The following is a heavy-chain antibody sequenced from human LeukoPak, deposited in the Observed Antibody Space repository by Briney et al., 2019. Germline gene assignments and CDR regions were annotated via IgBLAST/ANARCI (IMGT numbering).Heavy chain of an antibody. J-gene: IGHJ4*02. CDR1: GGSINTPNYY. CDR3: ARLVVSNWYHEVLLGRDY. D-gene: IGHD6-13*01. V-gene: IGHV4-39*01. CDR2: IFCSGGT. Sequence: SETLSLTCTVSGGSINTPNYYWGWIRQTPGKGLEWIGNIFCSGGTYYSPSLTSRVTISVDTSKNQFSLKLSSVTAADTAVYYCARLVVSNWYHEVLLGRDYWGQGTLVTVSS.